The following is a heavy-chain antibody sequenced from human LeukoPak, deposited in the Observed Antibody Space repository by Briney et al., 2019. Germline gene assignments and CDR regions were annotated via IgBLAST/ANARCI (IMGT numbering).Heavy chain of an antibody. Sequence: SGRSLRLSCAASGFTFDDYAMHWVRQAPGKGLEWVSGISGSGGSTYYADSVKGRFTISRDNSKNTLYLQMNSLRAEDTAVYYCAKGWGYDSSGYYYGGLDYWGQGTLVTVSS. J-gene: IGHJ4*02. CDR2: ISGSGGST. CDR3: AKGWGYDSSGYYYGGLDY. CDR1: GFTFDDYA. V-gene: IGHV3-23*01. D-gene: IGHD3-22*01.